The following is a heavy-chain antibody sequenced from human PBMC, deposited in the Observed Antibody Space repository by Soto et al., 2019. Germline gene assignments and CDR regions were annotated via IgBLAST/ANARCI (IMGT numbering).Heavy chain of an antibody. V-gene: IGHV3-30-3*01. J-gene: IGHJ3*02. Sequence: PGGSLRLSCAASGFTFSSYAMHWVRQAPGKGLEWVAVISYDGSNKYYADSVKGRFTISRDNSKNTLYLQMNSLRAEDTAVYYCARSGSGSIDAFDIWGQGTMLTVSS. CDR2: ISYDGSNK. CDR3: ARSGSGSIDAFDI. CDR1: GFTFSSYA. D-gene: IGHD3-22*01.